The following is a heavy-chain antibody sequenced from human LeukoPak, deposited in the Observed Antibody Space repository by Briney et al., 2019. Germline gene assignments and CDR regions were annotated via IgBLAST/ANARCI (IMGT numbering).Heavy chain of an antibody. Sequence: SETLSLTCTVSGASVTDYYRSWIRQSPGKGLEWISYSHHSGNSDYNPALRSRVPTSLDTSKNQFSLNLISVTAADTAVYYCTRGHWGLQSWSQGTLVTVSS. CDR3: TRGHWGLQS. D-gene: IGHD7-27*01. CDR2: SHHSGNS. CDR1: GASVTDYY. V-gene: IGHV4-59*02. J-gene: IGHJ5*02.